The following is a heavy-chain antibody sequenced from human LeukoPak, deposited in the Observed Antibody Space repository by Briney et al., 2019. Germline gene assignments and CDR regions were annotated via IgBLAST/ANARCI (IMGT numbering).Heavy chain of an antibody. CDR1: GGSFSGYY. D-gene: IGHD2-15*01. CDR3: ARGPLGYCSGGSCYTLFDY. J-gene: IGHJ4*02. Sequence: SETLSLTCAVYGGSFSGYYWSWIRQPPGKGLEWIGEINHSGSTNYNPSLKSRVTISVDTSENQFSLKLSSVTAADTAVYYCARGPLGYCSGGSCYTLFDYWGQGTLVTVSS. CDR2: INHSGST. V-gene: IGHV4-34*01.